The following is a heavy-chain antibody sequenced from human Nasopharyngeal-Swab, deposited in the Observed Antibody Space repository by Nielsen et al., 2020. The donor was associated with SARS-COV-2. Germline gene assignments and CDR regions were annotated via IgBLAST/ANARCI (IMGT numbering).Heavy chain of an antibody. CDR3: AKDTSGWFLDY. J-gene: IGHJ4*02. CDR2: ISYDGSNN. D-gene: IGHD6-19*01. Sequence: SLRLSCAASGFTFSSYGMHWVRQAPGKGLEWVAVISYDGSNNYYADFVKGRFTISRDNSKNTLYLQMNSLRAEDTAVYYCAKDTSGWFLDYWGQGTLVTVSS. V-gene: IGHV3-30*18. CDR1: GFTFSSYG.